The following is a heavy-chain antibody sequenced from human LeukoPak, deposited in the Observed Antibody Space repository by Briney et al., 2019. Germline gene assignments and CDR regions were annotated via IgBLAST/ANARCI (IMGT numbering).Heavy chain of an antibody. D-gene: IGHD3-22*01. Sequence: GGSLRLSCAASGFTFSSYGMHWVRQAPGKGLEWVAVISYDGSNKYYADSVKGRFTISRDNSKNTLYLQMNSLRAEDTAVYYCAKANYYDSSGYYFGSYYFDYWGQGTLVTVSS. CDR2: ISYDGSNK. CDR1: GFTFSSYG. J-gene: IGHJ4*02. CDR3: AKANYYDSSGYYFGSYYFDY. V-gene: IGHV3-30*18.